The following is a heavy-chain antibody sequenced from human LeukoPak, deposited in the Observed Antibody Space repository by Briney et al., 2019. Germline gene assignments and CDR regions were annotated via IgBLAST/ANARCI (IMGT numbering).Heavy chain of an antibody. J-gene: IGHJ4*02. CDR1: GFTFSTYS. D-gene: IGHD5-12*01. CDR3: ARDGGYRGYDADC. CDR2: ISDSGAM. V-gene: IGHV3-48*01. Sequence: PGGSLRLSCAASGFTFSTYSMKWVRQAPGKGREWVSYISDSGAMYYADSVRGRFTISRENAQNSLFLQMNSLRAEDTAVYYCARDGGYRGYDADCWGQGTLVTVSS.